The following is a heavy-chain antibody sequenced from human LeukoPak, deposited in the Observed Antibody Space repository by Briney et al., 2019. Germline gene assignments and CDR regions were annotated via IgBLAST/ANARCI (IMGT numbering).Heavy chain of an antibody. J-gene: IGHJ4*02. CDR1: GYTFTSYY. CDR3: ARDDSSSWRIASYYFDY. D-gene: IGHD6-13*01. Sequence: RASVKVSCKASGYTFTSYYMHWVRQAPGQGLEWMGIINPSGGSTSYAQKFQGRVTMTRDMSTSTVYMELSSLRSEDTAVYYCARDDSSSWRIASYYFDYWGQGTLVTVSS. CDR2: INPSGGST. V-gene: IGHV1-46*01.